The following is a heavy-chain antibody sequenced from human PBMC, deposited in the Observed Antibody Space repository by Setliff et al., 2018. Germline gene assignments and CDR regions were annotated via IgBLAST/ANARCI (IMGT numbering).Heavy chain of an antibody. CDR3: ARLALTGYDSSGYYYALEYYYYMDV. V-gene: IGHV3-20*04. J-gene: IGHJ6*03. Sequence: PGGSLRLSCAVSGFSFGNYDMKWVRQAPGKGLEWVSDINRNGGRIGYADPVKGRFTISRDNAKNSLYLQMNSLRTEDTAVYYCARLALTGYDSSGYYYALEYYYYMDVWGKGTTVTVSS. CDR1: GFSFGNYD. CDR2: INRNGGRI. D-gene: IGHD3-22*01.